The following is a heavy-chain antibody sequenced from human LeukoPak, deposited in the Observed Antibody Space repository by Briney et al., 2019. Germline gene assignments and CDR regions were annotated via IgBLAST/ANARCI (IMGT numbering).Heavy chain of an antibody. D-gene: IGHD3-22*01. CDR1: GDSISSGSYY. CDR2: IYSSGRT. V-gene: IGHV4-61*02. CDR3: ARGPYSYDSSGAFDI. Sequence: SETLSLTCTVSGDSISSGSYYWSWIRQPAGEGLEWIGRIYSSGRTHYSPSLKSRVAISVDTSKNQFSLKLSSVTAADTAVYFCARGPYSYDSSGAFDIWGQGTVVTVSS. J-gene: IGHJ3*02.